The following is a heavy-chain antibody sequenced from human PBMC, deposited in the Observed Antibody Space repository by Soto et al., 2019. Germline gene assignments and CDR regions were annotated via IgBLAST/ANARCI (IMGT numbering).Heavy chain of an antibody. CDR3: ARRGTGWYGGRDYYMDV. CDR2: VYYSGIT. D-gene: IGHD6-19*01. Sequence: SETLSLTCTISGASISSYYWSWIRQPPGKGLEWTGYVYYSGITYYNPSLKSRVTMSVDTSKNQFALKVTSVTAADTAVYYCARRGTGWYGGRDYYMDVWGKGTTVTVSS. J-gene: IGHJ6*03. CDR1: GASISSYY. V-gene: IGHV4-59*08.